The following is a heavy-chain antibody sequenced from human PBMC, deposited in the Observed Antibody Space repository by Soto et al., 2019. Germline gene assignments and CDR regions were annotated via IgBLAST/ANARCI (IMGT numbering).Heavy chain of an antibody. J-gene: IGHJ4*02. D-gene: IGHD1-26*01. CDR1: GGSFSGYY. V-gene: IGHV4-34*01. CDR2: INHSGST. Sequence: QVQLQQWGAGLLKPSETLSLTCAVYGGSFSGYYWSWIRQPPGKGLEWIGEINHSGSTNYNPSLKSRVTISVDTSKNQFSLKLSSMTAADTAVYYCARDVGATRGYFDYWGQGTLVTVSS. CDR3: ARDVGATRGYFDY.